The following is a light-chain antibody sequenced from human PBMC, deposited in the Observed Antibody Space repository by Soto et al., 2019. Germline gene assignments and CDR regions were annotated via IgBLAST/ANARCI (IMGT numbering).Light chain of an antibody. CDR1: SSDVGGYNY. J-gene: IGLJ2*01. CDR2: EVT. CDR3: SSYTRINTEI. V-gene: IGLV2-14*01. Sequence: QSALTQPASVSGSPGQSITISCTGSSSDVGGYNYVSWYQQFTGKAPKLIIYEVTNRPSGVSNRFSASKSVNTASLTISGLQAEDEAYYYCSSYTRINTEIFGGGTQLTVL.